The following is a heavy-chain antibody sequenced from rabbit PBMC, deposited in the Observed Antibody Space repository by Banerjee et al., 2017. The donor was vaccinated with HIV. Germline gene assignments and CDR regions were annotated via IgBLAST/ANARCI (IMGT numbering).Heavy chain of an antibody. CDR2: INTGSAGST. V-gene: IGHV1S40*01. Sequence: QSLEESGGDLVKPGASLTLTCTASGFSFSGSYSMCWVRQAPGKGLEWIACINTGSAGSTSYANWAKGRFTISKTSSTTVTLQMTSLTAADTATYFCARRGYDYYGMDLWGQGTLVTVS. D-gene: IGHD6-1*01. J-gene: IGHJ6*01. CDR3: ARRGYDYYGMDL. CDR1: GFSFSGSYS.